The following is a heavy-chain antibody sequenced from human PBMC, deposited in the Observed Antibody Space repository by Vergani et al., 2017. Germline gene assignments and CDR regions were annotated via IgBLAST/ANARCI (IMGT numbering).Heavy chain of an antibody. J-gene: IGHJ3*02. CDR1: GFTFSSYG. D-gene: IGHD3-22*01. CDR3: AKDQEYYDSSGWGAFDI. CDR2: LWYDGSNK. V-gene: IGHV3-33*06. Sequence: QVQLVESGGGVVQPGRSLRLSCAASGFTFSSYGMHWVRQAPGKGLEWVAVLWYDGSNKYYADSVKGRFTISRDNSKNTLYLQMNSLRAEDTAVYYCAKDQEYYDSSGWGAFDIWGQGTMVTVSS.